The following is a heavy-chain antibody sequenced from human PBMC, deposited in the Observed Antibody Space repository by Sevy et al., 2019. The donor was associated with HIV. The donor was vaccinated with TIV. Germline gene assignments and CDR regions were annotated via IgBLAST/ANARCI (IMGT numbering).Heavy chain of an antibody. CDR1: GFTFSSYG. D-gene: IGHD3-9*01. J-gene: IGHJ4*02. CDR2: ISYDGSNK. CDR3: AKDLGPLYYDILTGYPTY. V-gene: IGHV3-30*18. Sequence: GGSLRLSCAASGFTFSSYGMHWVRQAPGKGLEWVAVISYDGSNKYYADSLKGRFTIYRDNSKNTLYLQMNSLRAEDTAVYYCAKDLGPLYYDILTGYPTYWGQGTLVTVSS.